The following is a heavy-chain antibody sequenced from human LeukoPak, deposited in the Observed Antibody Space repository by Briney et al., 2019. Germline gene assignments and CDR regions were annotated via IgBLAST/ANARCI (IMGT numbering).Heavy chain of an antibody. D-gene: IGHD3-10*01. CDR2: VSYDGSDK. Sequence: PGGSLRLSCTASGFIFRGYAMYWVRQAPGKGLEWVAVVSYDGSDKNYADSVKGRFTISRDNSQNTLYLQMNSLRLEDTAVYYYARSQKLRGVNPFYYFDFWGQGTLVTVSS. V-gene: IGHV3-30*04. CDR1: GFIFRGYA. CDR3: ARSQKLRGVNPFYYFDF. J-gene: IGHJ4*02.